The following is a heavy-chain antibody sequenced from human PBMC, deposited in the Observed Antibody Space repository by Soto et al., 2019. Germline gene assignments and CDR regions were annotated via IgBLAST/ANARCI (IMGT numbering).Heavy chain of an antibody. CDR1: GFTFRDHA. CDR2: ISANGGSI. V-gene: IGHV3-23*01. D-gene: IGHD3-22*01. CDR3: AKDRYYDTPGWFDP. Sequence: EAQLLASGGGLVHPGGSLRLSCVGPGFTFRDHAMRWVRQAPGRGLESVSAISANGGSIQHADSVKGRLSVSRDNAKNTVYLQMDNLRTEDSAVYYCAKDRYYDTPGWFDPWGQGSRVIVSS. J-gene: IGHJ5*02.